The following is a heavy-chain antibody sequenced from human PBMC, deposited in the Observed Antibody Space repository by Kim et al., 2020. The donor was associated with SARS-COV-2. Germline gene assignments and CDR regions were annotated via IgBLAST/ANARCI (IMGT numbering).Heavy chain of an antibody. CDR2: SDT. CDR3: ARASSSWFDP. J-gene: IGHJ5*02. D-gene: IGHD6-13*01. Sequence: SDTRYSPSFQGQVTSSADKSISTAYLQWSSLKASDTAMYYCARASSSWFDPWGQGTLVTVSS. V-gene: IGHV5-51*01.